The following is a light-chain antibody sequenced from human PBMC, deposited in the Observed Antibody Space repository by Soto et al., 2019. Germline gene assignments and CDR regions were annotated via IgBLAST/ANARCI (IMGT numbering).Light chain of an antibody. CDR2: GAS. V-gene: IGKV3-20*01. CDR3: QPYGSSPHT. Sequence: EIVLTQSPGTLSLSPGERATLSCRASQSVSSSYLAWYQHKPGQAPRLLIYGASSRATGIPDRFSGSGSGTEFTLTISRLAPEDFAVYCCQPYGSSPHTFGQGTKLEIK. J-gene: IGKJ2*01. CDR1: QSVSSSY.